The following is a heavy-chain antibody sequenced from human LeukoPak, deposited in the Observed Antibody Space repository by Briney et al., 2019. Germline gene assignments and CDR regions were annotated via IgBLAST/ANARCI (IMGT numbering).Heavy chain of an antibody. CDR2: IYYSGST. D-gene: IGHD2-21*02. CDR1: GGSISSYY. V-gene: IGHV4-59*01. Sequence: SETLSLTCSVSGGSISSYYWSWIRQPPGKGREGIGYIYYSGSTNFNPSLKSRVTISVDTSKKHFSLKLSSVPAADTAVYYCARTNTAPNWFDPWGQGTLVTVSS. CDR3: ARTNTAPNWFDP. J-gene: IGHJ5*02.